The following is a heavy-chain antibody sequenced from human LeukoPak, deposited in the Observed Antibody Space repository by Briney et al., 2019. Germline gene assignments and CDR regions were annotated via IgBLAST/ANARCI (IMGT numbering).Heavy chain of an antibody. CDR2: ISYAGSNE. D-gene: IGHD1/OR15-1a*01. J-gene: IGHJ6*02. V-gene: IGHV3-30-3*01. Sequence: PGGSLRLSCAASGFIFSSYAMHWDRQAPGKGLQWVAVISYAGSNEYYADSVKGRFSISRDNSKNTLYLQMNSLRAEDTAVYYCARNNPYYYYGMDVWGQGTTVTVSS. CDR1: GFIFSSYA. CDR3: ARNNPYYYYGMDV.